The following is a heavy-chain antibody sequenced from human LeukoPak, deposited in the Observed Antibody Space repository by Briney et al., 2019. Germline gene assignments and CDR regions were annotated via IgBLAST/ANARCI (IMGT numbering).Heavy chain of an antibody. Sequence: GSLRLSCAASGFTVSSNYMSWVRQPPGKGLEWIASMYYTGNTYYNPSLKSRVTISVDTSKNQLSLKLSSVTAADTAVYYCARHRIAVAGTIHNWFDPWGQGTLVAVSS. CDR3: ARHRIAVAGTIHNWFDP. CDR2: MYYTGNT. V-gene: IGHV4-39*01. D-gene: IGHD6-13*01. J-gene: IGHJ5*02. CDR1: GFTVSSNY.